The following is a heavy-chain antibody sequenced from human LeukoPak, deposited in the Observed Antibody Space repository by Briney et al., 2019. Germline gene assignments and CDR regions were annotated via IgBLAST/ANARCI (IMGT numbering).Heavy chain of an antibody. CDR3: ARDSLAESTWALDS. CDR2: INCNRGDT. Sequence: ASVKVSCKASGYTFTGYFIHWVRQAPGQGLEWMGWINCNRGDTKYAEKFQGRVTMSRDTSTSTVYMDLSGLTSDDTALYFCARDSLAESTWALDSWSQGTLVTVSS. D-gene: IGHD3-16*01. CDR1: GYTFTGYF. J-gene: IGHJ4*02. V-gene: IGHV1-2*02.